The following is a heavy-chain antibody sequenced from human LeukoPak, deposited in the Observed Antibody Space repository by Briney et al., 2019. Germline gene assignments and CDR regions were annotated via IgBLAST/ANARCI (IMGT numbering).Heavy chain of an antibody. CDR3: ARLSETTVTVDAFDI. V-gene: IGHV4-30-4*01. Sequence: PSETLSLTCTVSGGSISSGDYSWSWIRQPPGKGLEWIGYIYYSGSTYYNPSLKSRVTISVDTSKNQFSLKLSSVTAADTAVYYCARLSETTVTVDAFDIWGQGTMVTVSS. CDR1: GGSISSGDYS. J-gene: IGHJ3*02. D-gene: IGHD4-17*01. CDR2: IYYSGST.